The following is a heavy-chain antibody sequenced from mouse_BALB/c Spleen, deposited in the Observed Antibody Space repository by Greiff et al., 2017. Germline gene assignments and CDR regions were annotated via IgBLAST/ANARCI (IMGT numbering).Heavy chain of an antibody. V-gene: IGHV1-7*01. CDR3: ARGNGSSWFAY. CDR2: INPSTGYT. CDR1: GYTFTSYW. Sequence: VKLQESGAELAKPGASVKMSCKASGYTFTSYWMHWVKQRPGQGLEWIGYINPSTGYTEYNQKFKDKATLTADKSSSTAYMQLSSLTSEDSAVYYCARGNGSSWFAYWGQGTLVTVSA. D-gene: IGHD1-1*01. J-gene: IGHJ3*01.